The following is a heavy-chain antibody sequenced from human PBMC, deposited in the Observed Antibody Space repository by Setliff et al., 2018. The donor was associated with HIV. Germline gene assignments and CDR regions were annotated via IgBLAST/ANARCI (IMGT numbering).Heavy chain of an antibody. J-gene: IGHJ4*02. Sequence: SETLSLTCAVYGGSFSGYYWSWIRQPPGKGLEWIGEINHSGSTNYNPSLKSRVTISVDTSKNQFSLKLSSVTAADTAVYYCARGHPTYYDSSGYYYGVDYYFDYWGQGTRVTVSS. V-gene: IGHV4-34*01. CDR1: GGSFSGYY. CDR3: ARGHPTYYDSSGYYYGVDYYFDY. CDR2: INHSGST. D-gene: IGHD3-22*01.